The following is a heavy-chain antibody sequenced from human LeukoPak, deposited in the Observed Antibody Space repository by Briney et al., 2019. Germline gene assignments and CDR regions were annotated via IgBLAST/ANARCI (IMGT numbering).Heavy chain of an antibody. CDR3: ARVGGSYSSGAFDI. D-gene: IGHD1-26*01. Sequence: ASVTVSCKASGYTFTGYYMHWVRQAPGQGLEWMGWINPNSGGTNYAQKFQGRVTMTRDTSISTAYMELSRLRSDDTAVYYCARVGGSYSSGAFDIWGQGTMVTVSS. V-gene: IGHV1-2*02. CDR2: INPNSGGT. J-gene: IGHJ3*02. CDR1: GYTFTGYY.